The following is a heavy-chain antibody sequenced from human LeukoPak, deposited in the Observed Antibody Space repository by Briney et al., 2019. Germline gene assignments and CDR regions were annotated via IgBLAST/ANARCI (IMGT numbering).Heavy chain of an antibody. CDR2: ISYDGSNK. V-gene: IGHV3-30*04. J-gene: IGHJ4*02. CDR3: ARALRYFDWLDPFDY. D-gene: IGHD3-9*01. Sequence: PGGSLRLSCAASGFTFSSYAMHWVRQAPGKGLEWVAVISYDGSNKYYADSVKGRFTISRDNSKNTLYLQMNSLRVEDTAVYYCARALRYFDWLDPFDYWGQGTLVTVSS. CDR1: GFTFSSYA.